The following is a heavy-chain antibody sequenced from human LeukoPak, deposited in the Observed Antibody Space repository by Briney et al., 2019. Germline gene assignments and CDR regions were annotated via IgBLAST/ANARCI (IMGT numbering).Heavy chain of an antibody. CDR2: IYDSGST. J-gene: IGHJ4*02. CDR3: ARARGYTGYELDY. V-gene: IGHV4-59*01. Sequence: SEALSLTCTVSGGSISRYYWSWIRQPPGKGLEWIGYIYDSGSTSYNPSLNSRVTISVDTSQNQFSLKLTSVTAADTAVYYCARARGYTGYELDYWGRGTLVTVSS. CDR1: GGSISRYY. D-gene: IGHD5-12*01.